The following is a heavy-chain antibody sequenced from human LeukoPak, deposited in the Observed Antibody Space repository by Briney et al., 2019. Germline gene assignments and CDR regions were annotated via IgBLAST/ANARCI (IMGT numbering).Heavy chain of an antibody. CDR1: GFTFSSYA. D-gene: IGHD6-19*01. CDR2: IISNSGST. V-gene: IGHV3-23*01. J-gene: IGHJ4*02. Sequence: GGSLRLSCTASGFTFSSYAMIWVRQAPGKGLEWVSAIISNSGSTYYADSVKGRFTISRDNSKNTLYLQMNSLRAEDTAVYFCAKGSSSGWYSSYLDYWGQGTLVTVSS. CDR3: AKGSSSGWYSSYLDY.